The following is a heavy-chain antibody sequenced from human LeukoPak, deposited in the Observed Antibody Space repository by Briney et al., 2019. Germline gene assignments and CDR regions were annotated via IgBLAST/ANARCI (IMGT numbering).Heavy chain of an antibody. D-gene: IGHD1-26*01. CDR3: ARVLGATTGYFDY. Sequence: PGGSLRLSCAASGFTFSSYDMSWVRQAPGKGLEWVSAISGSGGSTYYADSVKGRFTISRDNSKNTLYLQMNSLRAEDTAVYYCARVLGATTGYFDYWGQGTLVTVSS. CDR2: ISGSGGST. J-gene: IGHJ4*02. V-gene: IGHV3-23*01. CDR1: GFTFSSYD.